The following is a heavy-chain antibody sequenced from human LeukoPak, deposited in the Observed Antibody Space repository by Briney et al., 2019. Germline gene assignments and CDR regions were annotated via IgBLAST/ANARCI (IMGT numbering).Heavy chain of an antibody. Sequence: GASVKVSCKASGGTFSSYAISWVRQAPGQGLEWMGGIIPIFGTANYAQKFQGRVTITADESTSTAYMELSSLRSEDTAVHYCAESTLGYCSSTSCYEYFQHWGQGTLVTVSS. CDR2: IIPIFGTA. D-gene: IGHD2-2*01. CDR1: GGTFSSYA. CDR3: AESTLGYCSSTSCYEYFQH. J-gene: IGHJ1*01. V-gene: IGHV1-69*13.